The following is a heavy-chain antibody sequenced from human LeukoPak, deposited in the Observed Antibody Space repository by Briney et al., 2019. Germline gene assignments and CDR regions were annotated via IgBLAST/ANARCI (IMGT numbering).Heavy chain of an antibody. CDR1: GYSFTNYW. J-gene: IGHJ2*01. CDR3: ARLALRYCSSTSCYGGGLWYLDL. V-gene: IGHV5-51*01. CDR2: IYPGDSIT. D-gene: IGHD2-2*01. Sequence: GESLKISCKGSGYSFTNYWIGWVRQMPGKGLEWMGIIYPGDSITRYSPSFQGQVTISADKSISTAYLQWSSLKASDTAMYYCARLALRYCSSTSCYGGGLWYLDLWGRGTLVTVSS.